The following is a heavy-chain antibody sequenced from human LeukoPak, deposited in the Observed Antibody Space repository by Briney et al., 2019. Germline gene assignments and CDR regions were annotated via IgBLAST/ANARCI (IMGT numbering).Heavy chain of an antibody. CDR3: ARGRVVVVAANPTKQYNWFDP. J-gene: IGHJ5*02. V-gene: IGHV3-74*01. CDR1: RFTFSSIW. Sequence: GGSLRLSCSASRFTFSSIWMHWVRQAPGNGRVWVTRINSDGSSTSYAESVKGRFTISRDNAKNTLYLQMNSLRAEDTAVYYCARGRVVVVAANPTKQYNWFDPWGQGTLVTVSS. D-gene: IGHD2-15*01. CDR2: INSDGSST.